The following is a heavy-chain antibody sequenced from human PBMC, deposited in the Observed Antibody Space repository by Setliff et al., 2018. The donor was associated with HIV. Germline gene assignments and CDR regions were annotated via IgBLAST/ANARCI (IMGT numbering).Heavy chain of an antibody. V-gene: IGHV4-61*09. CDR3: ARDGGGSGWSLGEFDF. Sequence: SETLSLTCTVSGGSIRTGNYYWNWIRQPAGKGLGWIGHIHTTGSITYNPSLRSRVTISLDTSKNQVSLSLASVTAADTAVYYCARDGGGSGWSLGEFDFWGQGTLVTVSS. CDR2: IHTTGSI. D-gene: IGHD6-19*01. CDR1: GGSIRTGNYY. J-gene: IGHJ4*02.